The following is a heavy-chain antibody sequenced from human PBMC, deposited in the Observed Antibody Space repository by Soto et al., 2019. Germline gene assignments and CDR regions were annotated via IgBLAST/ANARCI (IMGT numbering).Heavy chain of an antibody. V-gene: IGHV3-48*01. D-gene: IGHD6-13*01. CDR1: GFIFNSYS. J-gene: IGHJ5*02. CDR2: ISSSSSTI. CDR3: ARHPERIAQIGWFDP. Sequence: PGGSLRLSCAASGFIFNSYSMHWVRQAPGKWLEWVSYISSSSSTIYYADSVKGRFTISRDNAKNSLYLQMNSLRAEDTAVYYCARHPERIAQIGWFDPWGQGTLVTVSS.